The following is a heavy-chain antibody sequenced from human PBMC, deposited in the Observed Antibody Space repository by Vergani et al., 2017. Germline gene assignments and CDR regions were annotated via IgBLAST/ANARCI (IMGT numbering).Heavy chain of an antibody. V-gene: IGHV5-51*01. Sequence: EVQLVQSGAEVKKPGESLKISCKGSGYSFTSYWIGWVRPMPGKGLGWMGIIYPGDSDTRYSPSFPGQVTISADKSISTAYLQWSSLKASDTAMYYCARTLAVAGTGYGVWYFDLWGRGTLVTVSS. CDR3: ARTLAVAGTGYGVWYFDL. J-gene: IGHJ2*01. D-gene: IGHD6-19*01. CDR1: GYSFTSYW. CDR2: IYPGDSDT.